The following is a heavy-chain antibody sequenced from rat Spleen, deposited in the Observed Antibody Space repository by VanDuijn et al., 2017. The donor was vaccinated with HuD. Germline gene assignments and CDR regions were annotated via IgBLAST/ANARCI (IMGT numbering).Heavy chain of an antibody. V-gene: IGHV5S23*01. Sequence: EVQLVESGGGLVQPGRSLKLSCAASGFTFSNYDMAWVRQAPTKGLEWVASISTGGGNTHYRDSVKGRFTISKNNAKSTPYLKMDSLRSEDTATYYCARRGYNNYFFDYWGRGVMVTVSS. D-gene: IGHD4-1*01. CDR3: ARRGYNNYFFDY. J-gene: IGHJ2*01. CDR2: ISTGGGNT. CDR1: GFTFSNYD.